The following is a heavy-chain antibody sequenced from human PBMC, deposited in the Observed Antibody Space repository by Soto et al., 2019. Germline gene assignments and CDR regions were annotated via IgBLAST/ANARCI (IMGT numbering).Heavy chain of an antibody. CDR2: IIPIFGTA. D-gene: IGHD3-10*01. J-gene: IGHJ4*02. CDR3: ARELQPMVRGVDRGGFDY. CDR1: GGTFSSYA. Sequence: SVKVYCKASGGTFSSYAISWVRQAPGQGLEWMGGIIPIFGTANYAQKFQGRVTITADESTSTAYMELSSLRSEDTAVYYCARELQPMVRGVDRGGFDYWVPGTLGSVSS. V-gene: IGHV1-69*13.